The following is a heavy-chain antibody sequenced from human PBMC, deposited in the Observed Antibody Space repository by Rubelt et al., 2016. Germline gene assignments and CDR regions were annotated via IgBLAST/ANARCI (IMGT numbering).Heavy chain of an antibody. J-gene: IGHJ6*02. D-gene: IGHD3-16*01. Sequence: QVQLVQSGAEVKKPGASVKVSCKASGYTFTGYYMHWVRQAPGQGLEWMGWISAYNGNTNYAQKVQGRVTMTPDTSTSTAYMELRSLRSDDTAVYYCARDPSITFGGVIGMDVWGQGTTVTVSS. V-gene: IGHV1-18*04. CDR2: ISAYNGNT. CDR1: GYTFTGYY. CDR3: ARDPSITFGGVIGMDV.